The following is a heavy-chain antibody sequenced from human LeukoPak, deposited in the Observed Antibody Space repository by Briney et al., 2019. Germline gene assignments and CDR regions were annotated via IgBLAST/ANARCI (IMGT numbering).Heavy chain of an antibody. V-gene: IGHV3-66*02. CDR1: GFTVSSNY. D-gene: IGHD4-17*01. CDR3: ARDGTTVTARGLYFDY. CDR2: IYSGGSA. Sequence: GGSLRLSCAASGFTVSSNYMSWVRQAPGKGLEWVSVIYSGGSAYYADSVKGRFTISRDNSKNTLYLQMNSLRAEDTAVYYRARDGTTVTARGLYFDYWGQGTLVTVSS. J-gene: IGHJ4*02.